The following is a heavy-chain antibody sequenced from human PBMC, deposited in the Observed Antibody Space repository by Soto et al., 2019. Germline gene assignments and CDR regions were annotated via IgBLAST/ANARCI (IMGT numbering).Heavy chain of an antibody. CDR3: ARPTYTSRNHYYYYMDV. D-gene: IGHD2-2*02. CDR1: GGSISSSSYY. CDR2: IYYSGRT. V-gene: IGHV4-39*01. J-gene: IGHJ6*03. Sequence: SETLSLTCTVSGGSISSSSYYWGWIRQPPGKGLEWIGSIYYSGRTYYNPSLKSRVTISVDTSKNQFSLKLSSVTAADTAVYYCARPTYTSRNHYYYYMDVWGKGTTVTVSS.